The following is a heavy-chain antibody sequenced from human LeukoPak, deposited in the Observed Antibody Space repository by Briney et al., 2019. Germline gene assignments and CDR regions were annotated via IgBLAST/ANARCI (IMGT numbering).Heavy chain of an antibody. J-gene: IGHJ4*02. D-gene: IGHD1-26*01. CDR3: ARVRLVGAVDY. V-gene: IGHV4-38-2*01. Sequence: SETLSLTCGVSGGSFSGYYWSWIRQPPGKGLEWIGSIYHSGSTYYNPSLKSRVTISVDTSKNQFSLKLSSVTAADTAVYYCARVRLVGAVDYWGQGTLVTVSS. CDR1: GGSFSGYY. CDR2: IYHSGST.